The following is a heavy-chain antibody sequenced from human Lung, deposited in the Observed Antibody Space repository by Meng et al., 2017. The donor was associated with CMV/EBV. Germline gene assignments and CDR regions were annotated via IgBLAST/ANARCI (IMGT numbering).Heavy chain of an antibody. D-gene: IGHD3-16*01. CDR3: AKDGGARGHKAY. CDR2: IKQDGSEK. CDR1: TLTFRSYW. Sequence: GGSLRLXXADSTLTFRSYWMSWVRQAPGNGLEWVANIKQDGSEKFYADSVKGRFTISRDNAQKSLYLEMSNLRVEDTAVYYCAKDGGARGHKAYWGQGPLVTVSS. J-gene: IGHJ4*02. V-gene: IGHV3-7*04.